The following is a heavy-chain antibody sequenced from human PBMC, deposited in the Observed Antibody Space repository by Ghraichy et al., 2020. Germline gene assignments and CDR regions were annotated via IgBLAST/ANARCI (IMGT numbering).Heavy chain of an antibody. V-gene: IGHV3-11*01. CDR2: SSSSGSRI. Sequence: GGSLRLSCAASGFTFSEYYVSWIRQAPGKGLEWVSYSSSSGSRIYYADSVKGRFTVSRDNAKNYLSLQMNSLRAEDTAVYYCARILLWFGAYYFDYWGQGTLVTVSS. D-gene: IGHD3-10*01. CDR1: GFTFSEYY. J-gene: IGHJ4*02. CDR3: ARILLWFGAYYFDY.